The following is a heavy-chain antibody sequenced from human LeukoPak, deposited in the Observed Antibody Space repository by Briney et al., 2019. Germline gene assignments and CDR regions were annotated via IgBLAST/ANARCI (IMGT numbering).Heavy chain of an antibody. CDR2: INPNSGGT. CDR3: ARVEHLTGTIDY. J-gene: IGHJ4*02. Sequence: GASVKVSCKASGYTFTGYYMHWVRQAPGQGLERMGWINPNSGGTNYAQKFQGRVTMTRDTSISTAYMELSRLRSDDTAVYYCARVEHLTGTIDYWGQGTLVTVSS. V-gene: IGHV1-2*02. CDR1: GYTFTGYY. D-gene: IGHD3-9*01.